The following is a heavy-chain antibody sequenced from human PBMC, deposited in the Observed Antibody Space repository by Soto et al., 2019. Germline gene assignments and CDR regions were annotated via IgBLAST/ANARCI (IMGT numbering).Heavy chain of an antibody. J-gene: IGHJ5*02. Sequence: EEQVVESGGGLVQPGGSLRLSCAASGFTFSSYWMHWVRQAPGKGLVWVSRINNDGSSPTYADSVKGRFTISRDNAKNMLYLQMDSLRAEDTAVYYCVRDRPHNWFDPWGQGTLVTVCS. CDR3: VRDRPHNWFDP. CDR2: INNDGSSP. V-gene: IGHV3-74*01. CDR1: GFTFSSYW.